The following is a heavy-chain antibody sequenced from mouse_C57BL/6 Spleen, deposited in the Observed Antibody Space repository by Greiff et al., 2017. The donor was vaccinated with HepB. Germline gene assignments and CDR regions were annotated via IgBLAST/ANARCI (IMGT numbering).Heavy chain of an antibody. V-gene: IGHV5-4*01. CDR2: ISDGGSYT. J-gene: IGHJ4*01. D-gene: IGHD2-14*01. Sequence: EVKLVESGGGLVKPGGSLKLSCAASGFTFSSYAMSWVRQTPEKRLEWVATISDGGSYTYYPDNVKGRFTISRDKAKNNLYLQMSHLKSEDTAMYYFAREWIYRAMDYRGQGTSVTVSS. CDR3: AREWIYRAMDY. CDR1: GFTFSSYA.